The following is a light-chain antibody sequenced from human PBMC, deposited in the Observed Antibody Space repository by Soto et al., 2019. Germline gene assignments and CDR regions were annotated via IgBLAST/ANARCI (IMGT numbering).Light chain of an antibody. V-gene: IGKV3-20*01. J-gene: IGKJ1*01. CDR2: GAS. CDR3: QQYGSSLWT. Sequence: EIVLTQSPGTLSLSPRERAALSCRASQSVSSSYLAWYQQKPGQAPRLLIYGASSRATGIPDRFSGSGSGTDFTLTISRLEPEEFAVYYCQQYGSSLWTFGQGTKVEIK. CDR1: QSVSSSY.